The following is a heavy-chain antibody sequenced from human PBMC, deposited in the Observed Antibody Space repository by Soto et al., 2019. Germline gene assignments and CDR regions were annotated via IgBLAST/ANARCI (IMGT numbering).Heavy chain of an antibody. D-gene: IGHD3-10*01. J-gene: IGHJ5*02. V-gene: IGHV3-23*01. CDR3: AKDSLGELLLNWFDP. CDR2: ISGSGGST. CDR1: GFTFSSYA. Sequence: PGGALRLSCAASGFTFSSYAMSWVRQAPGKGLEWVSAISGSGGSTYYADSVKGRFTISRDNSKNTLYLQMNSLRAEDTAVYYCAKDSLGELLLNWFDPWGQGTLVPVSS.